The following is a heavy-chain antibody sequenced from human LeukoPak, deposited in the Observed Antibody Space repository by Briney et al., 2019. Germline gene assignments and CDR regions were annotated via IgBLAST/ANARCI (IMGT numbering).Heavy chain of an antibody. CDR1: GYTFTSYA. CDR2: ISVGNGNT. D-gene: IGHD1-26*01. CDR3: ARDSGSGSNDN. V-gene: IGHV1-3*01. Sequence: ASVKVSCKASGYTFTSYAIHWVRQAPGQGLGWMGWISVGNGNTKNSQNFQGRVTFISNTTATTAVMELSSLRSKDAAVYYCARDSGSGSNDNWGQGTLVTVSS. J-gene: IGHJ4*02.